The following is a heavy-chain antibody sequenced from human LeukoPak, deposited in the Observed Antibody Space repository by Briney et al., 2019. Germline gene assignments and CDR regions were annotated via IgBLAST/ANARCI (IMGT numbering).Heavy chain of an antibody. CDR1: GVSISNGYY. D-gene: IGHD3-9*01. CDR2: IYHTGSP. CDR3: ARVDPPSYDILTGYLTH. Sequence: PSETLSLTCTVSGVSISNGYYWGWLRQSPGKGVEWIGNIYHTGSPYYNPSLKSRVTISVDTSNNDFSLKLTSVTAADTAVYYCARVDPPSYDILTGYLTHWGQGTLVTV. J-gene: IGHJ4*02. V-gene: IGHV4-38-2*02.